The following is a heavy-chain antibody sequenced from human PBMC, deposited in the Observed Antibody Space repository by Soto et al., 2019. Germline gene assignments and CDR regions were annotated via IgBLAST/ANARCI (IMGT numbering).Heavy chain of an antibody. Sequence: ASVKVSCKASGYTFTSYDINWVRQATGQGLEWKGRMNPNSGNTSYAQKIKSRVTMTRNTSISTAYMKQSSLRSEDTAVYYCARGPMGYMDVWGKGTTVTVSS. V-gene: IGHV1-8*01. CDR2: MNPNSGNT. CDR1: GYTFTSYD. J-gene: IGHJ6*03. CDR3: ARGPMGYMDV. D-gene: IGHD3-10*01.